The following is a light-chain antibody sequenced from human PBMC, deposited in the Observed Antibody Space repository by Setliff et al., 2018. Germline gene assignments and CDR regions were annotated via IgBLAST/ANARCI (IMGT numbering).Light chain of an antibody. J-gene: IGLJ1*01. V-gene: IGLV1-44*01. CDR2: RNN. CDR1: SSNIGSNT. CDR3: AAWDDSLNGREV. Sequence: QSVLTQPPSASGTPGQRVTISCSGSSSNIGSNTVNWYQQFPGTAPKLLIYRNNQRPSGVPDRFSGSKSATSASLVISGLQAEDEADYYCAAWDDSLNGREVFGTGTKVTVL.